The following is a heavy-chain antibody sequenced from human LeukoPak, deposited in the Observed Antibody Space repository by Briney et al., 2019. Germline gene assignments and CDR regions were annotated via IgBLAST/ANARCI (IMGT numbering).Heavy chain of an antibody. D-gene: IGHD1-1*01. CDR1: GFNFGSYE. J-gene: IGHJ4*02. CDR2: ISSSGTST. V-gene: IGHV3-48*03. Sequence: GGSLRLSCVGSGFNFGSYEMTWVRQAPGKGLEWVAYISSSGTSTYYAASMKGRFTISRDNAKNSVYLQMNSLSADDTATYYCASIWTFDCWGQGTLVTVSS. CDR3: ASIWTFDC.